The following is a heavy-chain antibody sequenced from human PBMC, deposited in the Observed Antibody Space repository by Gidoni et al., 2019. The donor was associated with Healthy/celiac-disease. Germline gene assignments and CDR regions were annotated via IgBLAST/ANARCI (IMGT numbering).Heavy chain of an antibody. V-gene: IGHV4-59*08. J-gene: IGHJ5*02. CDR2: IYYSGST. CDR1: GGSIRSSY. Sequence: QVQLQESGPGLVKPSETMSLTCPVSGGSIRSSYWSWIRQPTGKGLEWIGYIYYSGSTKYNPSLKSRVTISVDTSKNHFSLKLSSVTAADTAVYYCARLGNYYDSSGYLSWFDPWGQGTLVTVSS. D-gene: IGHD3-22*01. CDR3: ARLGNYYDSSGYLSWFDP.